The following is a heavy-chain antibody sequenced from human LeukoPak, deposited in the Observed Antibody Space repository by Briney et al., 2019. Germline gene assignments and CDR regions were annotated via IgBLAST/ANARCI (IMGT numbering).Heavy chain of an antibody. V-gene: IGHV4-30-2*01. CDR3: ARGPQYGSGRGGNWFDP. CDR2: IYHSGST. CDR1: GGSISSGGYS. D-gene: IGHD3-10*01. J-gene: IGHJ5*02. Sequence: PSETLSLTCAVSGGSISSGGYSWSWIRQPPGKGLEWIGYIYHSGSTYYNPTLKSRVTISVDRSKNQFSLKLSSVTAADTAVYYCARGPQYGSGRGGNWFDPWGQGTLVTVSS.